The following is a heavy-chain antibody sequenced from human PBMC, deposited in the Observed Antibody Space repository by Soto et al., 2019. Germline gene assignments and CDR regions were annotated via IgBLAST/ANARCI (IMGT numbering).Heavy chain of an antibody. CDR3: ASDSSITPRPLDY. CDR1: GFTFRDYY. CDR2: ISSTGSYA. D-gene: IGHD6-6*01. Sequence: GGSLRLSCAASGFTFRDYYMSWIRQAPGKGLEWVSYISSTGSYAKYADSVKGRFTISRDNAKNSLYLQMNSLRAEDTAVYYCASDSSITPRPLDYWGQGTPVTVSS. V-gene: IGHV3-11*06. J-gene: IGHJ4*02.